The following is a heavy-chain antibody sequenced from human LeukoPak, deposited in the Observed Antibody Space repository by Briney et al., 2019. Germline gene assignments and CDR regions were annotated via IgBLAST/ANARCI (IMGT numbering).Heavy chain of an antibody. Sequence: SVKVSCKASGYTFTSYYMHWVRQAPGQGLEWMGRIIPILGIANYAQKFQGRVTITADKSTSTAYMELSSLRSEDTAVYYCASFMATRQSLDYWGQGTLVTVSS. V-gene: IGHV1-69*02. CDR1: GYTFTSYY. D-gene: IGHD5-24*01. CDR2: IIPILGIA. J-gene: IGHJ4*02. CDR3: ASFMATRQSLDY.